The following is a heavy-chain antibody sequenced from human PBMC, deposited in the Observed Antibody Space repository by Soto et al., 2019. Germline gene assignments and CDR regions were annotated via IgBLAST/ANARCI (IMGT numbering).Heavy chain of an antibody. D-gene: IGHD6-13*01. CDR1: GFTFSSYA. J-gene: IGHJ4*02. CDR2: ISYDGSNK. Sequence: QVQLVESGGGVVQPGRSLRLSCAASGFTFSSYAMHWVRQAPGKGLEWVAVISYDGSNKYYADSVKGRFTISRDNSKNTLYLQMNSLRAEDTAVYYCARSPIGSSSSWYYDYWGQGTLVTVSS. CDR3: ARSPIGSSSSWYYDY. V-gene: IGHV3-30-3*01.